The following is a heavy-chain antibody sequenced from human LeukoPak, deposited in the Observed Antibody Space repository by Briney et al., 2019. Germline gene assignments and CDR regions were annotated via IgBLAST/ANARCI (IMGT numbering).Heavy chain of an antibody. Sequence: VKVSCKASGYTFTGYYMHWVRQAPGQGLEWMGWINPNSGGTNYAQKFQGRVTMTRDTSISTAYMELSRLRSDDTAVYYCARADNFDRYVVDYWGQGTLVTVSS. CDR1: GYTFTGYY. V-gene: IGHV1-2*02. CDR3: ARADNFDRYVVDY. J-gene: IGHJ4*02. D-gene: IGHD3-9*01. CDR2: INPNSGGT.